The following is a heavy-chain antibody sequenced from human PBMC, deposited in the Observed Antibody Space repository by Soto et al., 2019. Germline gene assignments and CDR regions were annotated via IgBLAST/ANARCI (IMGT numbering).Heavy chain of an antibody. J-gene: IGHJ6*02. CDR1: ALAFSGYR. CDR2: IWYGGNNK. D-gene: IGHD6-13*01. Sequence: YCGAVALAFSGYRMNWLPQVPGKGLDGVAVIWYGGNNKYYADSVKGRFTISRDNSKNTLYLQMNSLRAEDTAVYYCARDPAGYSSSWYGPGYYYYGMDFWGQGT. CDR3: ARDPAGYSSSWYGPGYYYYGMDF. V-gene: IGHV3-33*01.